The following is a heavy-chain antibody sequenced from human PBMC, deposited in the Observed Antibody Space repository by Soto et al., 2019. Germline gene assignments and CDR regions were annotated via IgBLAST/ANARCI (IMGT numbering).Heavy chain of an antibody. J-gene: IGHJ6*02. Sequence: ASVKVSCKASGGTFSSYAISCVRQAPGQGLEWMGGIIPIFGTANYAQKFQGRVTITADESTSTAYMELSSLRSEDTAVYYCARVLTMVRGLLYYYYYGMDVWGQGTTVTVSS. CDR3: ARVLTMVRGLLYYYYYGMDV. CDR1: GGTFSSYA. D-gene: IGHD3-10*01. V-gene: IGHV1-69*13. CDR2: IIPIFGTA.